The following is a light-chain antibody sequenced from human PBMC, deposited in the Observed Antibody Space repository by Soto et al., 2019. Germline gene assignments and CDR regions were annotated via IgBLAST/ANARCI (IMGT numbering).Light chain of an antibody. J-gene: IGKJ1*01. CDR1: QSVRNNY. Sequence: EIVLTQSPGTLSLSPGERATLSCRASQSVRNNYLAGYQQKPGQAPRHLIYAASGSATGIPDRFSGSWSGPDFTLTIIRMETEDFAVYHCQQYGSSPWTFGQGTKVEIK. V-gene: IGKV3-20*01. CDR3: QQYGSSPWT. CDR2: AAS.